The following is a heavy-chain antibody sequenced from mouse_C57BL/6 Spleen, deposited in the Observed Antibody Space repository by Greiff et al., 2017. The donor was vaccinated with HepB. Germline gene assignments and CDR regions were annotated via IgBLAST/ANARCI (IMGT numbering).Heavy chain of an antibody. CDR1: GYAFSSSW. V-gene: IGHV1-82*01. CDR2: IYPGDGDT. CDR3: ATDGSGYDAIDY. Sequence: VQLQQSGPELVKPGASVKISCKASGYAFSSSWMNWVKQRPGKGLEWIGRIYPGDGDTNYNGKFKGKATLTADKSSSTAYMQLSSLTSEDSAVYFCATDGSGYDAIDYWGQGTSVTVSS. J-gene: IGHJ4*01. D-gene: IGHD3-2*02.